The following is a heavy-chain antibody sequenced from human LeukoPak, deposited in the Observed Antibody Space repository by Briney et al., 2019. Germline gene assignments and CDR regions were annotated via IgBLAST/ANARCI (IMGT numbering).Heavy chain of an antibody. V-gene: IGHV3-66*01. J-gene: IGHJ4*02. Sequence: PGGSLILSCAASRFTVSSNYMSWVRQAPGKGLEWVSVIYSGNSTYYADSVRGRFTISRDNSKNTLYLQMNSLRVEDTAVYFCARGYLEDYWGQGTLVTVSS. CDR3: ARGYLEDY. CDR2: IYSGNST. CDR1: RFTVSSNY. D-gene: IGHD3-10*01.